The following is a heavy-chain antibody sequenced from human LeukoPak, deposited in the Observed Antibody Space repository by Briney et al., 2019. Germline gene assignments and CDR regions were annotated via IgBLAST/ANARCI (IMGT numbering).Heavy chain of an antibody. V-gene: IGHV3-21*01. Sequence: GGSLRLSCAASGFTFSSYSMNWVRQAPGKGLEWVSSISTSSSYIYYADSVKGRFTISRDNAKNSLYLQMNSLRAEDTAVYYCARGWNSDYFDYWGQGTLVTVSS. D-gene: IGHD1-7*01. J-gene: IGHJ4*02. CDR3: ARGWNSDYFDY. CDR2: ISTSSSYI. CDR1: GFTFSSYS.